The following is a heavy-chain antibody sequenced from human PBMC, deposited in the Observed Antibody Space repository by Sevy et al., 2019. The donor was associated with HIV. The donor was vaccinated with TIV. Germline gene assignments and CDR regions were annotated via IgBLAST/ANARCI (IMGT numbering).Heavy chain of an antibody. CDR1: GFTFSAYV. V-gene: IGHV3-23*01. CDR2: ISDSGGTT. CDR3: AKDRPSDRTPGVDY. Sequence: GGSLRLSCAASGFTFSAYVMTWVRQVPGKGLEWVSTISDSGGTTYYTDSVRGRFTISRDNSRNTLYLQMNSLRAEDTAVYFCAKDRPSDRTPGVDYWGQGTLVTVSS. D-gene: IGHD6-6*01. J-gene: IGHJ4*02.